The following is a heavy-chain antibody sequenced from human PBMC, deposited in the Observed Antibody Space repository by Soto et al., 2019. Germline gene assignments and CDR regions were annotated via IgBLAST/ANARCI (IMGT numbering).Heavy chain of an antibody. V-gene: IGHV1-69*06. CDR1: GGTLSDHG. D-gene: IGHD3-10*01. CDR2: TIPVLNTA. CDR3: ARGVYGSGNYYTGPSAFDI. Sequence: QVQLEQSGAEVKKPGSSVKISCKASGGTLSDHGVSWLRQAPGQGLEWVGGTIPVLNTAKYAPKFHGRVTIAADKSTNIAYMELGSLRSDDTAFYYCARGVYGSGNYYTGPSAFDIWGQGTLVIVSS. J-gene: IGHJ3*02.